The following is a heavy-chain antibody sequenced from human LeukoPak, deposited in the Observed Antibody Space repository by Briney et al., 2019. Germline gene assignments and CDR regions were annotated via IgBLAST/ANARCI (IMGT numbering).Heavy chain of an antibody. CDR2: ISYDGSNK. V-gene: IGHV3-30-3*01. CDR3: ARDALLWFGDDFGYFDY. Sequence: GRSLRLSCAASGLTFSSYAMHWVRQAPGKGLEWVAVISYDGSNKYYADSVKGRFTISRDNSKNTLYLQMNSLRAEDTAVYYCARDALLWFGDDFGYFDYWGQGTLVTVSS. J-gene: IGHJ4*02. CDR1: GLTFSSYA. D-gene: IGHD3-10*01.